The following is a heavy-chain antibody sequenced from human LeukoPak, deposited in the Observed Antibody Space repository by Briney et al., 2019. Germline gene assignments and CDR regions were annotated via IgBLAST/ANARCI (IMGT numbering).Heavy chain of an antibody. J-gene: IGHJ4*02. CDR2: IYYSGST. D-gene: IGHD6-19*01. Sequence: SETLSLTCTVSGGSISSYYWSWIRQPPGKGLELSGYIYYSGSTNYNPSLKSRVTISVDTSKNQFSLKLSSVTAADTAVYYCARASSGWLQYYFDYWGQGTLVTVSS. CDR3: ARASSGWLQYYFDY. V-gene: IGHV4-59*01. CDR1: GGSISSYY.